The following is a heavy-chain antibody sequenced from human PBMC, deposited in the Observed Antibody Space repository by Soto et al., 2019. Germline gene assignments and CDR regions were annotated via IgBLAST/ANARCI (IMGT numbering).Heavy chain of an antibody. Sequence: GGSLRLSCAASGFTFNKYAMNWVRQAPGKGLEWVSTISTSDTGTYYADSVKGRFTISRDNSKNTLYLQMNSLRAEDTAVYYCAKEVVDKIMGTIYYYFGMDVWGQGTTVTVSS. CDR3: AKEVVDKIMGTIYYYFGMDV. D-gene: IGHD5-12*01. CDR1: GFTFNKYA. CDR2: ISTSDTGT. V-gene: IGHV3-23*01. J-gene: IGHJ6*02.